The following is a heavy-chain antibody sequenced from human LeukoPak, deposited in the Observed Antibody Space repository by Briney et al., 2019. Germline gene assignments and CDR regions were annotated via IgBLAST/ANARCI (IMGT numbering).Heavy chain of an antibody. CDR2: IYYSGST. J-gene: IGHJ4*02. Sequence: SETVSLTCTVSGGSISSYYWSWIRQPPGKGLEWIGYIYYSGSTNYNPSLKSRVTISVDTSKNQFSLKLSSVTAADTAVYYCARHAVTHYYFDYWGQGTLVTVSS. CDR3: ARHAVTHYYFDY. D-gene: IGHD4-23*01. CDR1: GGSISSYY. V-gene: IGHV4-59*08.